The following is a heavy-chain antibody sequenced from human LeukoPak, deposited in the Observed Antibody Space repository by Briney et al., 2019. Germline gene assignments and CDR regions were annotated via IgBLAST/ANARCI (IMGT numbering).Heavy chain of an antibody. Sequence: SVKVSCKASGGTFSSYAISWVRQAPGQRLEWMGGIIPIFGTANYAQKFQGRVTITTGESTSTAYMELSSLRSEYTAVYYCARDPYYDSSGYYYGGNWFDPWGQGTLVTVSS. V-gene: IGHV1-69*05. CDR1: GGTFSSYA. CDR3: ARDPYYDSSGYYYGGNWFDP. CDR2: IIPIFGTA. D-gene: IGHD3-22*01. J-gene: IGHJ5*02.